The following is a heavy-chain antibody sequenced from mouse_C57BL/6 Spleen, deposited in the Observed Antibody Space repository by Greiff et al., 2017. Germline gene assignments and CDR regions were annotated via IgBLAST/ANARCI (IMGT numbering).Heavy chain of an antibody. J-gene: IGHJ2*01. CDR2: ISYSGST. CDR3: AMGWPDFDY. D-gene: IGHD2-3*01. Sequence: EVKVEESGPGLVQPSQTLSLTCSVTGYSFTSDYWNWIRKFPGNKLEYMGYISYSGSTYYNPSLKSRISITRDTSKNQYYLQLNSVTTEDTATYYCAMGWPDFDYWGQGTTLTVSS. V-gene: IGHV3-8*01. CDR1: GYSFTSDY.